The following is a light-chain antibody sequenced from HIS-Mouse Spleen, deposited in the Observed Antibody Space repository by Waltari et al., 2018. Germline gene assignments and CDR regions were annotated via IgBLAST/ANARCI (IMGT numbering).Light chain of an antibody. J-gene: IGLJ1*01. Sequence: QSALTQPASVSGSPGQSITISCTGTSSYFGGYNYGPWYQQHPGKAPKLMIYDVSNRPSGVSNRFSGSKSGNTASLTISGLQAEDEADYYCSSYTSSSTYVFGTGTKVTVL. CDR3: SSYTSSSTYV. CDR2: DVS. V-gene: IGLV2-14*03. CDR1: SSYFGGYNY.